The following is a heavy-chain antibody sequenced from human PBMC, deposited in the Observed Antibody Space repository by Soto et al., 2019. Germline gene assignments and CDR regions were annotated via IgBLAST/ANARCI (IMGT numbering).Heavy chain of an antibody. V-gene: IGHV3-21*01. CDR1: GFTFSSYS. D-gene: IGHD3-3*01. CDR3: ARSEKQLYYDFWSGYLITPIFDY. J-gene: IGHJ4*02. Sequence: PGGSLRLSCAASGFTFSSYSMNWILQTPGKGLEWVSSISSSSSYIYYADSVKGRFTISRDNAKNSLYLQMNSLRAEDTAVYYCARSEKQLYYDFWSGYLITPIFDYWGQGTLVTVSS. CDR2: ISSSSSYI.